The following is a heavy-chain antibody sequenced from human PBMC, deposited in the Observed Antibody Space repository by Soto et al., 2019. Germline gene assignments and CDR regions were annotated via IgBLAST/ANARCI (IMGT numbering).Heavy chain of an antibody. V-gene: IGHV3-23*01. CDR3: AKDITIFGAPPPNDWFDP. D-gene: IGHD3-3*01. Sequence: EVQLLESGGGLVQPGGSLRLSCAASGFTFSSYAMSWVRQAPGKGLEWVSAISGSGGSTYYADSLKGRFTISRDNSKNTLYLQMNSLRAEDTAVYYCAKDITIFGAPPPNDWFDPWGQGTLVTVSS. CDR1: GFTFSSYA. J-gene: IGHJ5*02. CDR2: ISGSGGST.